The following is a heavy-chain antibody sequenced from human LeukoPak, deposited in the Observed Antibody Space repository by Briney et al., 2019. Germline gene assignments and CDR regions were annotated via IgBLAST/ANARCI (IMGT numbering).Heavy chain of an antibody. CDR1: GFTFSSYW. D-gene: IGHD2-15*01. V-gene: IGHV3-74*01. CDR3: ASSHCSGGSCYSEHTNFDY. J-gene: IGHJ4*02. CDR2: INSDGSST. Sequence: GGSLRLSCAASGFTFSSYWMHWVRQAPGKGLVWVSRINSDGSSTSYADSVKGRFTISRDNAKNTLYLQMNSLRAEDTAVYYCASSHCSGGSCYSEHTNFDYWGQGTLVTVSS.